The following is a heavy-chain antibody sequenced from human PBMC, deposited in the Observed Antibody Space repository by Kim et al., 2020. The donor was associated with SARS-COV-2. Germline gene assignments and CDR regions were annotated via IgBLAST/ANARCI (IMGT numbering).Heavy chain of an antibody. CDR1: GGTFSSYA. CDR3: ARGLPSLDPRYYFDY. D-gene: IGHD3-3*02. CDR2: IIPIFGTA. Sequence: SVKVSCKASGGTFSSYAISWVRQAPGQGLEWMGGIIPIFGTANYAQKFQGRVTITADESTSTAYMELSSLRSEDTAVYYCARGLPSLDPRYYFDYWGQGTLVTVSS. V-gene: IGHV1-69*13. J-gene: IGHJ4*02.